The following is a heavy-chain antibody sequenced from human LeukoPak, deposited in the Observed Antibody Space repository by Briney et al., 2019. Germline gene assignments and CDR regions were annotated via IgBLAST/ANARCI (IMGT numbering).Heavy chain of an antibody. CDR1: GGSLSSSSYY. CDR2: IYYSGST. J-gene: IGHJ4*02. V-gene: IGHV4-39*01. D-gene: IGHD6-19*01. CDR3: ARLGGGWYLSLYFDY. Sequence: PSETLSLTCTVSGGSLSSSSYYWGWIRQPPGKGLEWIGSIYYSGSTYYNPSLKSRVTISVDTSKNQFSLKLSSVTAADTAVYYCARLGGGWYLSLYFDYWGQGTLVTVSS.